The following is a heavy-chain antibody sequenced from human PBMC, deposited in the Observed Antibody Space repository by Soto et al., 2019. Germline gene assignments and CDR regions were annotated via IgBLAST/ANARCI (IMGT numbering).Heavy chain of an antibody. V-gene: IGHV1-69*13. D-gene: IGHD4-17*01. Sequence: GVSVKVSCKASGGTFSSHSINWVRQAPGQGLEWMGGIVTLFGTANYAQNFQGRVTITADQSTSTVYMDLSSLRSDDTAVYDCAREVGYGDFSAALLDWGQGTLVTVSS. CDR1: GGTFSSHS. CDR2: IVTLFGTA. CDR3: AREVGYGDFSAALLD. J-gene: IGHJ4*02.